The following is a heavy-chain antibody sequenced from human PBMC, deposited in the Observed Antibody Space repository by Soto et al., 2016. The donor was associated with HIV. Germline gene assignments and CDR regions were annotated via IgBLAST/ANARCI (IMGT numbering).Heavy chain of an antibody. CDR1: GGTFSRYA. D-gene: IGHD1-26*01. Sequence: QVQLVQSGAEVKKPGSSVKVSCKASGGTFSRYAISWVRQAPGQGLEWMGGIIPLMGTANYAQKFQGRVTITADESTSTAYMQLSSLRSEDTAVYYCARAASGARWDFDYWGQGTLVTVSS. V-gene: IGHV1-69*13. CDR3: ARAASGARWDFDY. J-gene: IGHJ4*02. CDR2: IIPLMGTA.